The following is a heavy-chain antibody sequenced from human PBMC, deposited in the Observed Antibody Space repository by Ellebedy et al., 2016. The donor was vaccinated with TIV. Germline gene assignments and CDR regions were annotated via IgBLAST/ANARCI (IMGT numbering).Heavy chain of an antibody. V-gene: IGHV4-39*07. CDR2: IYYSGST. CDR3: ARVLRGGTNGDYFDY. CDR1: GGSTSSSSFF. D-gene: IGHD1-1*01. Sequence: MPSETLSLTCTVSGGSTSSSSFFWGWIRQPPGKGQEWIGNIYYSGSTYNSPSLRSRVTISVDTSKNQFSLNLSSVTAADTAVYYCARVLRGGTNGDYFDYWGQGTLVTVSS. J-gene: IGHJ4*02.